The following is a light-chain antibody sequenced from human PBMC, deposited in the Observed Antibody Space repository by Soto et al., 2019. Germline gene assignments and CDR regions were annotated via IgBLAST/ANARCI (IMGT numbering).Light chain of an antibody. CDR3: QQLNSYPYT. J-gene: IGKJ2*01. V-gene: IGKV1-9*01. CDR2: AAS. Sequence: DIQLTQSPSFLSASVGDRVTITCRASQGISSYLAWYQQKPGKAPKLLIYAASTLQSGVPSRFSGSGSGTEFTLPISSLQPADFATNYCQQLNSYPYTFGQGTKLEIK. CDR1: QGISSY.